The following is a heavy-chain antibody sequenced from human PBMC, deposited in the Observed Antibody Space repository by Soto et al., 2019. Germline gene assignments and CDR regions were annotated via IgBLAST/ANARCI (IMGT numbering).Heavy chain of an antibody. J-gene: IGHJ6*03. CDR3: ARLRAFFSSTSCSSMAYYYYYMDV. CDR2: IYPGDSDT. V-gene: IGHV5-51*01. D-gene: IGHD2-2*01. CDR1: GYSFTSYW. Sequence: PGESLKISCKGSGYSFTSYWIGWVRQMPGKGLEWMGIIYPGDSDTRYSPSFQGQVTISADKSISTAYLQWSSLKASDTAMYYCARLRAFFSSTSCSSMAYYYYYMDVWGKGTTVTVSS.